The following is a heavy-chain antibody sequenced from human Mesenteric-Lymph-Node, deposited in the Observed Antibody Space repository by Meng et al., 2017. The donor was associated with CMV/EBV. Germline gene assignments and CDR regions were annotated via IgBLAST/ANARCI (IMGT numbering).Heavy chain of an antibody. Sequence: GESLKISCAASGFTFSSYGMHWVRQAPGKGLEWVAFIRYDGSNKYYADSVKGRFTISRDNAKNTPYLQMNGLRAEDTAVYYCVKDEESFDYWGQGTLVTISS. CDR2: IRYDGSNK. J-gene: IGHJ4*02. CDR1: GFTFSSYG. CDR3: VKDEESFDY. V-gene: IGHV3-30*02.